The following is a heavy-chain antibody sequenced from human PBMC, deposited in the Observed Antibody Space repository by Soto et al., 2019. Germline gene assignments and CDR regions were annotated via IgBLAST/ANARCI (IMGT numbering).Heavy chain of an antibody. CDR1: GFTFSSYS. V-gene: IGHV3-48*02. CDR3: ARELSRTYYDFWSGYSCLDF. CDR2: ISSSSSTI. J-gene: IGHJ4*02. D-gene: IGHD3-3*01. Sequence: GGSLRLSCAASGFTFSSYSMNWVRQAPGKGLEWVSYISSSSSTIYYADSVKGRFTISRDNAKNSLYLQMNSLRDEDTAVYYCARELSRTYYDFWSGYSCLDFWGQGTLVTVSS.